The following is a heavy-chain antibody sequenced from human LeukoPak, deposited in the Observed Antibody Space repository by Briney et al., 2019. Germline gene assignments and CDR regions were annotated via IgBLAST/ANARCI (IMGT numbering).Heavy chain of an antibody. D-gene: IGHD3-22*01. Sequence: PSETLSLTCTVSGGSISSYYWSWIRQPAGKGLEWIGRIYTSGSTNYNPSLKSRVTISGDTSKNQFSLRLSSVTAADTAVYYCARASYSYDINGWVPFDYWGQGTLVTVSS. CDR2: IYTSGST. CDR3: ARASYSYDINGWVPFDY. J-gene: IGHJ4*02. CDR1: GGSISSYY. V-gene: IGHV4-4*07.